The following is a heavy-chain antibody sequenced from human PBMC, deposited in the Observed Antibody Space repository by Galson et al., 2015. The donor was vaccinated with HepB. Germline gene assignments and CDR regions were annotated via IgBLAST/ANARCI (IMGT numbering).Heavy chain of an antibody. D-gene: IGHD5/OR15-5a*01. CDR2: IRGGNDAI. J-gene: IGHJ1*01. V-gene: IGHV3-48*01. CDR1: GFTFSTSS. CDR3: VRDTVPSVLFHQ. Sequence: SLRLSCAVSGFTFSTSSMNWVRQAPGKGPEWVAYIRGGNDAIYYSDSVKGRFTISRDNAKNSLYLQMNNLRVEDTGLYYCVRDTVPSVLFHQWGQGTLVTVSS.